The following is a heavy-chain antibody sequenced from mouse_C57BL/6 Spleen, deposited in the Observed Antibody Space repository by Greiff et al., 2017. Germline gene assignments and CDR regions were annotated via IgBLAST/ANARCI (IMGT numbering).Heavy chain of an antibody. Sequence: EVKVVESGGGLVKPGGSLKLSCAASGFTFSSYAMSWVRQTPEKRLEWVATISDGGSYTYYPDNVKGRFTISRDNAKNNLYLQMSHLKSEDTAMYYCGRDGGYSLYAMDYWGQGTSVTVSS. J-gene: IGHJ4*01. CDR2: ISDGGSYT. D-gene: IGHD2-3*01. V-gene: IGHV5-4*01. CDR1: GFTFSSYA. CDR3: GRDGGYSLYAMDY.